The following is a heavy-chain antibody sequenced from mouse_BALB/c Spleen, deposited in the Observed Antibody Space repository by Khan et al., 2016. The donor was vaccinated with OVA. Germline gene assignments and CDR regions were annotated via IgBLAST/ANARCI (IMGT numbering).Heavy chain of an antibody. CDR3: ARTRVRRGGVFDY. V-gene: IGHV5-17*02. CDR2: ISSGSSTI. J-gene: IGHJ2*01. Sequence: EVELVESGGGLVQPGGSRKLSCAASGFTFSSFGMHWVRQAPEKGLEWVAYISSGSSTIYYADTVKGRFTISRDNPKNTLFLQMTSLRSEDTAMYYCARTRVRRGGVFDYWGQGTTLTVSS. D-gene: IGHD2-14*01. CDR1: GFTFSSFG.